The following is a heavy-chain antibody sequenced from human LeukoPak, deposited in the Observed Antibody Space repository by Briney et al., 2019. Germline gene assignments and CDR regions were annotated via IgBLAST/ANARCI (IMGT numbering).Heavy chain of an antibody. CDR1: GVSINTCCYY. CDR2: KYYSGST. J-gene: IGHJ4*02. CDR3: ARGRSYGFDFDS. Sequence: PSETLSLTCDVSGVSINTCCYYWTWIRQPPGKGLEWIGYKYYSGSTRYNSSLRSRLTISLDTSKNQFSLRLTSVTAADTAVYYCARGRSYGFDFDSWGPGTLVVVSS. V-gene: IGHV4-61*01. D-gene: IGHD5-18*01.